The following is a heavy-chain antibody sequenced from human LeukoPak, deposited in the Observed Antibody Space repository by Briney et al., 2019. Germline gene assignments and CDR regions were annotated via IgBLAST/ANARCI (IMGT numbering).Heavy chain of an antibody. Sequence: GGSLRLSCAASGFTFSSYGMSWVRQAPGKGLEWVSAISGSGGSTYYADSVKGRFTISRDNSKNTLYLQMNSLRAEDTAVYYCARDIDKVAGTGNYWGQGTLVTVSS. CDR2: ISGSGGST. J-gene: IGHJ4*02. CDR3: ARDIDKVAGTGNY. V-gene: IGHV3-23*01. D-gene: IGHD6-19*01. CDR1: GFTFSSYG.